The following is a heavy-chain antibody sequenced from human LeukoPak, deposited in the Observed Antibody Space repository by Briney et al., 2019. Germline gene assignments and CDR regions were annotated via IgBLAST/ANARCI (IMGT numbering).Heavy chain of an antibody. CDR2: ISNDGVT. Sequence: PGGSLRLSCATSDFPVSDNYMSWVRQAPGRGLEWVSVISNDGVTDYADSVKGRFTISRGDSNDTVFLQMSSLRPEDTAVYYCGGSGSYYTPSYYWGQGTLVTVSS. J-gene: IGHJ4*02. D-gene: IGHD3-10*01. V-gene: IGHV3-53*01. CDR1: DFPVSDNY. CDR3: GGSGSYYTPSYY.